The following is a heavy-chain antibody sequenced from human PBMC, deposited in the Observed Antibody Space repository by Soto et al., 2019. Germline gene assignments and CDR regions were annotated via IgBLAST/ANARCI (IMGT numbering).Heavy chain of an antibody. Sequence: EVQLVESGGGLIQPGGSLRLSCAVSGFTVSNNYMSWVRQAPGKGLEGVSVIYSGGYTAYGDSVKGRFTISRDNSKNTLYLKMKRRKAGATGVFYCESERGGGDYWGQGTLVTVSS. CDR3: ESERGGGDY. D-gene: IGHD3-10*01. J-gene: IGHJ4*02. V-gene: IGHV3-53*01. CDR2: IYSGGYT. CDR1: GFTVSNNY.